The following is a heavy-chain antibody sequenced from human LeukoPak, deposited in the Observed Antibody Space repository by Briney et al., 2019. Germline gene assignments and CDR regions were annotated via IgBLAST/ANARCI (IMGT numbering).Heavy chain of an antibody. D-gene: IGHD6-13*01. J-gene: IGHJ4*02. CDR3: ARLGSWYRRDDY. CDR1: GFTFSSYW. V-gene: IGHV3-74*01. CDR2: INSDGSST. Sequence: GGSLRLSCAASGFTFSSYWMHWVRQAPGKGLVWVSRINSDGSSTSYADSVKGRFTISRDNAKNTLHLQMNSLRAEDTAVYYCARLGSWYRRDDYWGQGTLVTVSS.